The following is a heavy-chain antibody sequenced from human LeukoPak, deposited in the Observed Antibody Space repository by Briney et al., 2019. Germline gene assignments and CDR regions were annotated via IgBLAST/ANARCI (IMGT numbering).Heavy chain of an antibody. Sequence: GASVKVSCKASGYTFTSYGISWVRQAPGQGLEWMGGIIPIFGTANYAQKFQGRVTITADKSTSTAYMELSSLRSEDTAVYYCARDPGGGYSSGWYDFWGQGTLVTVSS. J-gene: IGHJ4*02. CDR3: ARDPGGGYSSGWYDF. CDR2: IIPIFGTA. D-gene: IGHD6-19*01. CDR1: GYTFTSYG. V-gene: IGHV1-69*06.